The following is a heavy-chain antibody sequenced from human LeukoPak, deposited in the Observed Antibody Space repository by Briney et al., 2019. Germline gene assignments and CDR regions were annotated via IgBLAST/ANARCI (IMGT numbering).Heavy chain of an antibody. D-gene: IGHD2-15*01. V-gene: IGHV4-39*07. CDR3: ASLGRQGYVFY. CDR1: GDSISSRTYY. CDR2: IYYSGTT. Sequence: SETLSLTCTVSGDSISSRTYYWGLIRQPPGKGLEWIASIYYSGTTYYNPSLKSRVTMSLETSKNQFSLRLSAVTAADTAVYYCASLGRQGYVFYWGQGTPVTVSS. J-gene: IGHJ4*02.